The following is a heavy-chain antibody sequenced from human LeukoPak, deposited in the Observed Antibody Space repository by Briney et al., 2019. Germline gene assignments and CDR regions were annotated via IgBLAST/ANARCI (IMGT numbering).Heavy chain of an antibody. D-gene: IGHD2/OR15-2a*01. CDR2: IYTSGST. V-gene: IGHV4-4*07. CDR3: ARAAPSNYYYYYMDV. CDR1: GGSISSYY. J-gene: IGHJ6*03. Sequence: SETLSLTCTVSGGSISSYYWSWIRQPAGKGLEWIGRIYTSGSTNYNPSLKSRVTMSVDTSENQFSLKLSSVTAADTAVYYCARAAPSNYYYYYMDVWGKGTTVTVSS.